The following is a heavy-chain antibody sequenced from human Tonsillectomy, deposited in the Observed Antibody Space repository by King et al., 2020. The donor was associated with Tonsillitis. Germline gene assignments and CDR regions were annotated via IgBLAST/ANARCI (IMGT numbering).Heavy chain of an antibody. CDR2: IFYSVNT. V-gene: IGHV4-59*01. Sequence: QLQESGPGLVKPSETLSLTCTVSGGSISSYHWSWVRLTPAKGLEWVGNIFYSVNTNYNPSLQSRVTISVDTSKNQFSLKLSPVTAADTAIYYCAGLRDDYTNARYFDYWGQGTLVTVSS. J-gene: IGHJ4*02. CDR3: AGLRDDYTNARYFDY. D-gene: IGHD4-11*01. CDR1: GGSISSYH.